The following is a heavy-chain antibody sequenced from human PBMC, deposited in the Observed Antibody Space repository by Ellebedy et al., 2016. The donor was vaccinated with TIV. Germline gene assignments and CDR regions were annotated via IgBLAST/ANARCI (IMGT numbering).Heavy chain of an antibody. Sequence: ASVKVSCKASAYTFTGYYMHWVRQAPGQGLEWMGWINPNSGGTNYAQKLQGRVTMTEDTSTDTAYMELSSLRSEDTAVYYCATRSSSDNYYYYGMDVWGQGTTVTVSS. CDR1: AYTFTGYY. V-gene: IGHV1-2*02. CDR3: ATRSSSDNYYYYGMDV. D-gene: IGHD6-6*01. CDR2: INPNSGGT. J-gene: IGHJ6*02.